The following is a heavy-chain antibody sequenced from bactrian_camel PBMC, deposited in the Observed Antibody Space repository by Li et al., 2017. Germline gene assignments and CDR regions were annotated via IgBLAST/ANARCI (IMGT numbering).Heavy chain of an antibody. CDR3: AASVSALCFIGVYGASWSREDIFRH. D-gene: IGHD6*01. V-gene: IGHV3S54*01. CDR2: IYTGGGGR. CDR1: GHSLSSYC. J-gene: IGHJ4*01. Sequence: HVQLVESGGGAVQAGGSLRLSCGYSGHSLSSYCLGWFRQAPGKEREVVAVIYTGGGGRYDYADSVKGRFAISQDSSKNTVYLQMNSLKPDDTARYYCAASVSALCFIGVYGASWSREDIFRHWGPGTQVTVS.